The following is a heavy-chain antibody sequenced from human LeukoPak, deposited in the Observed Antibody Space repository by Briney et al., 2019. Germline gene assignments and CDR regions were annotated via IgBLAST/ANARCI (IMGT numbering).Heavy chain of an antibody. J-gene: IGHJ6*03. V-gene: IGHV4-34*01. D-gene: IGHD2-15*01. Sequence: SETLSLTCAVYGGSFSGYYWSWIRQPPGKGLEWIGEINHSGSTNYNPSLKSRVTISVDTSKNQFSLKLSSVTAADTAVYYCARSDIVVVVAATPHYYYYMDVWGKGTTVTVSS. CDR3: ARSDIVVVVAATPHYYYYMDV. CDR1: GGSFSGYY. CDR2: INHSGST.